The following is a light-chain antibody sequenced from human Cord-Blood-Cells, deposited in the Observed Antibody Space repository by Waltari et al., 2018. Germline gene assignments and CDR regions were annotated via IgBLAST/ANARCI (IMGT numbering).Light chain of an antibody. CDR1: SSDFGGYNY. V-gene: IGLV2-14*01. CDR2: VVS. Sequence: QSALTQPASVSGSPGQSITISCTGTSSDFGGYNYVSWYQQHPGKAPKLMIYVVSNRPSGVSNRFSGSKSGDTASLTISGLQAEDEADYYCSSYTSSSTLYVVGTGTKVTVL. J-gene: IGLJ1*01. CDR3: SSYTSSSTLYV.